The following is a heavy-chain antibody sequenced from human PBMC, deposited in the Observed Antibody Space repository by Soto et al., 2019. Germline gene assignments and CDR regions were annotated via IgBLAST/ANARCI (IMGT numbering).Heavy chain of an antibody. J-gene: IGHJ4*02. D-gene: IGHD3-22*01. V-gene: IGHV3-48*02. CDR3: ARGPRSYYDSSGYPN. CDR1: GFTFSSYS. Sequence: EVQLVESGGGLVQPGGSLRLSCAASGFTFSSYSMNWVRQAPGKGLEWVSYISSSSSTIYYADSVKGRFTISRDNAKNSLYLQMNSLRDEDTAVYYCARGPRSYYDSSGYPNWGQGTLVTVSS. CDR2: ISSSSSTI.